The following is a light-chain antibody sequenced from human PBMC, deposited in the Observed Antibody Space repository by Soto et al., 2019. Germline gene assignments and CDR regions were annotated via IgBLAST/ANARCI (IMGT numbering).Light chain of an antibody. V-gene: IGLV1-47*01. CDR3: SAWCDSLSAVV. Sequence: QSVLTQPPSASGTPGQTVTISCSGSSSDIGTNYVYWYQQLPGTAPKLLICRNNQRPSWVPDRFSGSKSGTSTSLAIIGLRSADEADYYCSAWCDSLSAVVFGGGTKVTVL. J-gene: IGLJ2*01. CDR1: SSDIGTNY. CDR2: RNN.